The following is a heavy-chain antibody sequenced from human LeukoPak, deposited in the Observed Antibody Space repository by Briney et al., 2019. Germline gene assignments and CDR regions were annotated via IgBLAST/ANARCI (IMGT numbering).Heavy chain of an antibody. V-gene: IGHV1-8*01. J-gene: IGHJ4*02. CDR3: ARGRRIVATASYYFDY. Sequence: SVTVSCKASGYTFTSYDINWVRQAPGQGLEWMGWMNPNSGNTGYAQKFQGRVTMTRNTSISTAYMELSSLRSEDTAVYYCARGRRIVATASYYFDYWGQGTLVTVSS. CDR1: GYTFTSYD. CDR2: MNPNSGNT. D-gene: IGHD5-12*01.